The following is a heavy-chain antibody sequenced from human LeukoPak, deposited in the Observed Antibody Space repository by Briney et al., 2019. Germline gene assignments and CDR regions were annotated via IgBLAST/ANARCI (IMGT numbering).Heavy chain of an antibody. CDR2: IYSGGST. CDR1: GGSISSYY. CDR3: ARDNYYMDV. J-gene: IGHJ6*03. V-gene: IGHV3-53*01. Sequence: ETLSLTCTVSGGSISSYYWSWVRQAPGKGLEWVSVIYSGGSTYYADSVKGRFTISRDNSKNTLYLQMNSLRAEDTAVYYCARDNYYMDVWGKGTTVTISS.